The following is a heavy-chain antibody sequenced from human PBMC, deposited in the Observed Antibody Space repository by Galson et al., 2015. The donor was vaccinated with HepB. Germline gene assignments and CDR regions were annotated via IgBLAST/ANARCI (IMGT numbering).Heavy chain of an antibody. J-gene: IGHJ3*02. V-gene: IGHV1-46*01. CDR1: GYTFTSYY. Sequence: SVKVSCKASGYTFTSYYMHWVRQAPGQGLEWMGIINPSGGSTSYAQKFQGRVTISVDTSKNQFSLKLSSVTAADTAVYYCARDLDYYDSSGYPTHAFDIWGQGTMVTVSS. CDR2: INPSGGST. D-gene: IGHD3-22*01. CDR3: ARDLDYYDSSGYPTHAFDI.